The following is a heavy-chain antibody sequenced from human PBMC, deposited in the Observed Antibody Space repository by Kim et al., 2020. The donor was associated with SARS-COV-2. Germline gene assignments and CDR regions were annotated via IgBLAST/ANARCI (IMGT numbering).Heavy chain of an antibody. CDR3: ARPYYDILTGYRNRVDAFDI. Sequence: ASVKVSCKASGYTFTSYAMHWVRQAPGQRLEWMGWINAGNGNTKYSQKFQGRVTITRDTSASTAYMELSSLRSEDTAVYYCARPYYDILTGYRNRVDAFDIWGQGTMVTVSS. CDR2: INAGNGNT. J-gene: IGHJ3*02. CDR1: GYTFTSYA. D-gene: IGHD3-9*01. V-gene: IGHV1-3*01.